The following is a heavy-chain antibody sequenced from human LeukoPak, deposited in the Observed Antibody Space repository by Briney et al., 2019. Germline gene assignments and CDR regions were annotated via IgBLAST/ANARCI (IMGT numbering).Heavy chain of an antibody. V-gene: IGHV3-53*01. CDR3: ARTTKEFDILTGYYFDY. J-gene: IGHJ4*02. CDR1: GFTFSSYA. CDR2: IYRGGST. Sequence: GGSLRLSCAASGFTFSSYAMSWVRQAPGKGLEWVSVIYRGGSTYYADSVKGRFTISRDNSKNTLSLQMNSLRAVDTAVYYCARTTKEFDILTGYYFDYWGQGTLVTVSS. D-gene: IGHD3-9*01.